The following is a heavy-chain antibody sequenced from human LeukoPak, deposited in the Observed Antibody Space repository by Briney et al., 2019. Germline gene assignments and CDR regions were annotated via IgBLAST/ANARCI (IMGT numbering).Heavy chain of an antibody. D-gene: IGHD1-7*01. Sequence: PGGSLRLSCAASGFTFSSYAMHWVRQAPGKGLEWVAVISYDGSNKYYADSVKGRFTISRDNSKNTLYLQMDSLRSDDTAVYYCAKSSAGITWFDPWGQGTLVIVSS. CDR2: ISYDGSNK. V-gene: IGHV3-30*04. CDR1: GFTFSSYA. J-gene: IGHJ5*02. CDR3: AKSSAGITWFDP.